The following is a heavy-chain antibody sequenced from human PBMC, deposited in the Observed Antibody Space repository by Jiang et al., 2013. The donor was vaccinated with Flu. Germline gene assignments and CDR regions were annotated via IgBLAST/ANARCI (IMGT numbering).Heavy chain of an antibody. J-gene: IGHJ5*02. CDR1: GYTFTTYG. V-gene: IGHV1-18*01. CDR3: ARWYYYGSVSPPMDWFDP. Sequence: SGAEVKKPGASVKVSCKASGYTFTTYGITWVRQAPGQGLEWMGWISTYNGDTNYAQKLQDRVTMTTDTATSTAYMELRSLRSDDTAVYYCARWYYYGSVSPPMDWFDPWGQGTLVTVSS. CDR2: ISTYNGDT. D-gene: IGHD3-10*01.